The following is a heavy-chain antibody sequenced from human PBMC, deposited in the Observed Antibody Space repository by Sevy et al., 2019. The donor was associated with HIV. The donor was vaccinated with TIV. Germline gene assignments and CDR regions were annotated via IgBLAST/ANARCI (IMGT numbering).Heavy chain of an antibody. CDR1: GFTFNTYA. Sequence: GGSLRLSCAASGFTFNTYAMSWVRRAPGKGLEWVSAISGSAFNIYYADSVKGRLTICRDNSKNTLYLQMNSLRAEDTAVYYCAKEGPGYNYDSSGSFDYWGQGTLVTVSS. D-gene: IGHD3-22*01. CDR2: ISGSAFNI. J-gene: IGHJ4*02. CDR3: AKEGPGYNYDSSGSFDY. V-gene: IGHV3-23*01.